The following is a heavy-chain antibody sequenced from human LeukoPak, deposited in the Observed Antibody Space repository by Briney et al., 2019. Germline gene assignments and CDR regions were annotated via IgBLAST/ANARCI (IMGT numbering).Heavy chain of an antibody. CDR2: ISAYNGNT. J-gene: IGHJ4*02. CDR3: ATTTLDYGLPLPLDY. Sequence: HRASVKVSCKASGYTFTSYGISWVRQAPGQGLEWMGWISAYNGNTNYAQKLQGRVTMTTDTSTSTAYMELRSLRSDDTAVYYCATTTLDYGLPLPLDYWGQGTLVTVSS. D-gene: IGHD4-17*01. V-gene: IGHV1-18*01. CDR1: GYTFTSYG.